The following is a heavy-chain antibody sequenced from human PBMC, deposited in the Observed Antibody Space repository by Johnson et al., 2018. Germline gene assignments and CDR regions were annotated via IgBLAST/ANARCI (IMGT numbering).Heavy chain of an antibody. D-gene: IGHD2-15*01. CDR2: INWNGGST. J-gene: IGHJ1*01. V-gene: IGHV3-20*04. Sequence: VQLVQSGGGAVRPGGSLRLSCAASGFTFDDYGMSWVRQAPGKGLEWVSAINWNGGSTGYADSVKGRFTISRDNAKNSLHRQMNSLRAEDTALYYCSTGRYCSGGSCSDPGFCQHWGQGTLVTVSS. CDR1: GFTFDDYG. CDR3: STGRYCSGGSCSDPGFCQH.